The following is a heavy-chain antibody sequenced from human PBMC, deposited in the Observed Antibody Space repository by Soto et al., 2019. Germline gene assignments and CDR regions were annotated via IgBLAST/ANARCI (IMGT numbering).Heavy chain of an antibody. CDR1: GFTFSSYA. J-gene: IGHJ4*02. CDR3: AKAGGIAARPTPFDY. D-gene: IGHD6-6*01. CDR2: ISGSGGST. V-gene: IGHV3-23*01. Sequence: PGGSLRLSCAASGFTFSSYAMSWVRQAPGKGLEWVSAISGSGGSTYYADSVKGRFTISRDNSKNTLYLQMNSLRAEDTAVYYCAKAGGIAARPTPFDYRGQGPLVTVCS.